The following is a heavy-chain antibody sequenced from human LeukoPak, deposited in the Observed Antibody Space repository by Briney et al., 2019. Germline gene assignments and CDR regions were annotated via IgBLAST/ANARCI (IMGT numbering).Heavy chain of an antibody. Sequence: SESLSLTCTVSGGSISSSSDYWGWFRQPPGKGLEWIGNIYHGGSTYYNPSLKSRVTISGDTSKKQFSLKLSSVTAADTTVYYCGRLTNQSFDYWGQGTLVTVSS. V-gene: IGHV4-39*01. CDR1: GGSISSSSDY. CDR3: GRLTNQSFDY. J-gene: IGHJ4*02. CDR2: IYHGGST. D-gene: IGHD1-14*01.